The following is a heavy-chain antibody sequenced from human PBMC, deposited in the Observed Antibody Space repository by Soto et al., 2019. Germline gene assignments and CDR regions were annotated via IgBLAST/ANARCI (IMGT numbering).Heavy chain of an antibody. Sequence: QVHLQESGPGLVKPSETLSLTCTVSNDSINSYYWSWIRQPPGKGLEWIGYSYVSGGTDYNPSLKGRVTISVDRSRNQFSLKLTSVTAADTAVYYCVRELSRGWFDPWGQGTLVTVSS. V-gene: IGHV4-59*01. CDR3: VRELSRGWFDP. J-gene: IGHJ5*02. D-gene: IGHD3-16*01. CDR2: SYVSGGT. CDR1: NDSINSYY.